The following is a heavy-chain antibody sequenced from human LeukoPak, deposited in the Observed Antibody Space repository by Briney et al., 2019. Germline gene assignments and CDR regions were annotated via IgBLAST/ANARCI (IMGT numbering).Heavy chain of an antibody. CDR1: GFTFSGYW. J-gene: IGHJ1*01. CDR2: INQDGSEK. D-gene: IGHD6-13*01. CDR3: ARESTAGYNSSWYGFRN. V-gene: IGHV3-7*01. Sequence: GGSLRLSCAASGFTFSGYWMSWVRQAPGKGLEWVANINQDGSEKYYVDSVKGRFTISRDNAKSSLFLQMGSLRVEDTAVYYCARESTAGYNSSWYGFRNWGQGTLVSVSS.